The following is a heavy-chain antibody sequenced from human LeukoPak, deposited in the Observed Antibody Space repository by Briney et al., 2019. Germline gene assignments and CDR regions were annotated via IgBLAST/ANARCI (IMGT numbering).Heavy chain of an antibody. D-gene: IGHD5-18*01. Sequence: GGSLRLSCAASGFTFSSYAMSWVRQAPGKGLEWVSVISGNGGRTYYADSVKGRFTISRDNSKNTLYLQMNSLRAEDTAVYYCAKVRDLDTVLGRLDNWGQGTLVTVSS. CDR1: GFTFSSYA. CDR2: ISGNGGRT. J-gene: IGHJ4*02. CDR3: AKVRDLDTVLGRLDN. V-gene: IGHV3-23*01.